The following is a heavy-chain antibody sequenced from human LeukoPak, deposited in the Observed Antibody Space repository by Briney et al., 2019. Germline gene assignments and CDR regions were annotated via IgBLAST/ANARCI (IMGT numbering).Heavy chain of an antibody. CDR2: MNPNSGNT. J-gene: IGHJ6*03. V-gene: IGHV1-8*02. D-gene: IGHD3-10*01. CDR3: AKTYYYGSGSYYYYYYYMDV. CDR1: GYTFTSYG. Sequence: GASVKVSCKASGYTFTSYGINWVRQATGQGLEWMGWMNPNSGNTGYAQKFQGRVTMTRNTSISTAYMELSSLRSEDTAVYYCAKTYYYGSGSYYYYYYYMDVWGKGTTVTISS.